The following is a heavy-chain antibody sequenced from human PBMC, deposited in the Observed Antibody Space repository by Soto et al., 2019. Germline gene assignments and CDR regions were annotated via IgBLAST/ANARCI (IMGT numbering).Heavy chain of an antibody. J-gene: IGHJ4*02. CDR3: ARDNSAANGVLDH. V-gene: IGHV1-46*04. D-gene: IGHD1-1*01. Sequence: GASVKVSCKASGYTFTNYYLHWVRQAPGQGLEWVGMINPSARSASYAQKLRGRLTMDRDTSTTTVYMELSRLTSEDTAVYYCARDNSAANGVLDHWGLGTLVTVPP. CDR1: GYTFTNYY. CDR2: INPSARSA.